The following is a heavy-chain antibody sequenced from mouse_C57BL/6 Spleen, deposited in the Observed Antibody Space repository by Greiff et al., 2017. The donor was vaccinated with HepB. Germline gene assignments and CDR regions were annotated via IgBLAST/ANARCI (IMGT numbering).Heavy chain of an antibody. CDR2: IHPNSGST. D-gene: IGHD1-1*01. V-gene: IGHV1-64*01. Sequence: QVQLQQPGAELVKPGASVKLSCKASGYTFTSYWMHWVKQRPGQGLEWIGMIHPNSGSTNYNEKFKSKATLTVDKSSSTAYMQLSSLTSEDSAVYYCAREYYYGYFDVWGTGTTVTVSS. CDR1: GYTFTSYW. CDR3: AREYYYGYFDV. J-gene: IGHJ1*03.